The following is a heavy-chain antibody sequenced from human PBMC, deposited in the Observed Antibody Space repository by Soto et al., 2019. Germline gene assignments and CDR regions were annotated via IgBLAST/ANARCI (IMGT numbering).Heavy chain of an antibody. CDR3: ARLYTSGWYIDH. CDR2: ITKSSSPI. J-gene: IGHJ4*02. D-gene: IGHD6-19*01. Sequence: EVQLVESGGGLVQPGGSLRLSCAASGFTFSSFSIDWVRQAPGKGLEWISYITKSSSPIYYADSVKGRFTVSRDNGKNAVYLPMNSLRDEDTAVYYCARLYTSGWYIDHWGQGTLVTVSS. V-gene: IGHV3-48*02. CDR1: GFTFSSFS.